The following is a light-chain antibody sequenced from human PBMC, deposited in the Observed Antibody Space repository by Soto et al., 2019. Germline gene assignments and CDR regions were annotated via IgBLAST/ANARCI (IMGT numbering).Light chain of an antibody. CDR2: GAA. J-gene: IGKJ4*01. Sequence: EIVMTQSPGTLSLSPGERATLSCRASQSVSSMLSWYQQKPCQAPRLLISGAASRATGIPDRFSGSGSGTDFTLTISRLEPEDFAVYYCQQFSSYPLTFGRGTKVDI. CDR3: QQFSSYPLT. V-gene: IGKV3-20*01. CDR1: QSVSSM.